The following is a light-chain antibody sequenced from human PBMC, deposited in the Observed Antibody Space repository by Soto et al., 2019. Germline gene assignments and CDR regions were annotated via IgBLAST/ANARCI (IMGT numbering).Light chain of an antibody. CDR1: QSVLYSPNNKNS. CDR3: QQYYTIPWT. Sequence: DVVMTQSPDSLAVSLGERATINCKSSQSVLYSPNNKNSLSWYQQKPGQPPKLLISWASIRESGVPDRFSGSGSATDFTLTISSLQAEDVAVYYCQQYYTIPWTFGQGTKVEIK. CDR2: WAS. J-gene: IGKJ1*01. V-gene: IGKV4-1*01.